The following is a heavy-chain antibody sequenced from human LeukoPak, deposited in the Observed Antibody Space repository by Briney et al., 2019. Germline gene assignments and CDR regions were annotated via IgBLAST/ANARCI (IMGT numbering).Heavy chain of an antibody. CDR3: ARVWGGYCSGGSCYSGNFDY. J-gene: IGHJ4*02. D-gene: IGHD2-15*01. CDR1: GYTFTSYY. Sequence: ASVKVSCKASGYTFTSYYIHWVRQAPGQGLEWMGIINPSGGSTSYAQKFQGRVTMTRDTSTSTVYMELSSLRSEDTAVYYCARVWGGYCSGGSCYSGNFDYWGQGTLVTVSS. CDR2: INPSGGST. V-gene: IGHV1-46*01.